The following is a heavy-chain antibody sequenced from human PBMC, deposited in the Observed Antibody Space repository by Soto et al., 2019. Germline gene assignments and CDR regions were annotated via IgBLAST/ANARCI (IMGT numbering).Heavy chain of an antibody. CDR3: ARLVYSSGCTFDS. D-gene: IGHD6-19*01. Sequence: QVQLQESGPGLVKPSGTLSLTCAGSSGSISSSNWWSWVRQPPGKGLEWIGEIYHSGRTNYNPSLKSRITISVDQSKNQCSLTLSSVTAADTAVYYCARLVYSSGCTFDSWGQGTLVTVSS. CDR1: SGSISSSNW. V-gene: IGHV4-4*02. J-gene: IGHJ4*02. CDR2: IYHSGRT.